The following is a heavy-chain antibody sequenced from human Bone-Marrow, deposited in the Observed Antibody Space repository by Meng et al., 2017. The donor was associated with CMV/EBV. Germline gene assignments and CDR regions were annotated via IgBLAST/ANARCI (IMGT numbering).Heavy chain of an antibody. CDR1: GYTFTSYC. D-gene: IGHD1-26*01. V-gene: IGHV1-46*01. CDR3: AREFPGGEWELRSYFDY. J-gene: IGHJ4*02. CDR2: INPSGGTT. Sequence: ASVKVSCKASGYTFTSYCVHWVRQAPGQGLEWMGIINPSGGTTSYAQKFQGRVTMTTDTSTSTVYMELSSLRSEDTAVYYCAREFPGGEWELRSYFDYWGQGTLVTGSS.